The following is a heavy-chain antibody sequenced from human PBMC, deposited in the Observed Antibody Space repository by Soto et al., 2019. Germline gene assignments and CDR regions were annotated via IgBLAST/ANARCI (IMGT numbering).Heavy chain of an antibody. D-gene: IGHD2-8*02. CDR2: IFPNGDRT. J-gene: IGHJ3*02. CDR3: AREAPSTGAFDI. CDR1: GYIFTNFY. Sequence: APVKVSCKSSGYIFTNFYLHWVRQAPGQGLEWMGVIFPNGDRTSYAQSFQGRVTMTRDTSTSTDQMELSSLTCEDTAVYFCAREAPSTGAFDIWGQGTMVTVSS. V-gene: IGHV1-46*01.